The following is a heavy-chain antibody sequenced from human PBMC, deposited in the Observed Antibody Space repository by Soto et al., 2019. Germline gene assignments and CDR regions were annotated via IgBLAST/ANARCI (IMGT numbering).Heavy chain of an antibody. J-gene: IGHJ4*02. D-gene: IGHD3-22*01. Sequence: GGSLRLSCAASGFTFSSYGMHWVRQAPGKGLEWVAVISYDGSNKYYADSVKGRFTISRDNSKNKLYLQMNSLRAEDTAVYYCAKDRDNDYYDSSGYYYDYWGQGTLVTVSS. V-gene: IGHV3-30*18. CDR2: ISYDGSNK. CDR1: GFTFSSYG. CDR3: AKDRDNDYYDSSGYYYDY.